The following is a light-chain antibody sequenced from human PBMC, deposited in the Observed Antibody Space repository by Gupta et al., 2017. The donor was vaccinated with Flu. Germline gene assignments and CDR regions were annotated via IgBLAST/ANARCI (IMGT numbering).Light chain of an antibody. V-gene: IGKV2-28*01. CDR3: MQALQTPFT. CDR2: LGS. Sequence: LGSTRGSGVPDRFGGSGSGTDFTLTINRVEAEDVGVYYCMQALQTPFTFGHGTKVEIK. J-gene: IGKJ3*01.